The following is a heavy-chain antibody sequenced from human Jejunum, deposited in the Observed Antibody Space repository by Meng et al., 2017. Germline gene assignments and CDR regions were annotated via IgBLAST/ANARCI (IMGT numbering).Heavy chain of an antibody. CDR1: GGSVSSAAYY. V-gene: IGHV4-61*08. D-gene: IGHD6-6*01. CDR3: AHSSSSSSFGFDY. CDR2: IYYSGGT. Sequence: VQVQVSGPGLVRPSETLSLTCTVSGGSVSSAAYYWNWIRQPPGKGLEWIGYIYYSGGTTYSPSLNSRVTISIDTAKNQVSLKVSSVTAADTAVYYCAHSSSSSSFGFDYWGQGTLVTVSS. J-gene: IGHJ4*02.